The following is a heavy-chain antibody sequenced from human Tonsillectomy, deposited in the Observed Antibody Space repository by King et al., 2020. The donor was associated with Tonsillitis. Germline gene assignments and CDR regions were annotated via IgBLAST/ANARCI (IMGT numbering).Heavy chain of an antibody. D-gene: IGHD3-22*01. V-gene: IGHV3-23*04. CDR1: GFTFTFYA. CDR2: ISSSVGRT. CDR3: AKGEDYYDSSAYFFDY. Sequence: VQLVESGGALVQPGGSLRLPCAASGFTFTFYAMSWVRQAPGKGLECVSTISSSVGRTYYADSLKGRLTISRDNSKNTLYLQVSSLRAEDTAVYFCAKGEDYYDSSAYFFDYWGQGTLVTVSS. J-gene: IGHJ4*02.